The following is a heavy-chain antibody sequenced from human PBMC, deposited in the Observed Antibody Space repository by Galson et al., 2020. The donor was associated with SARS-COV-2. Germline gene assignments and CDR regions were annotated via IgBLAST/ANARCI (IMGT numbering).Heavy chain of an antibody. D-gene: IGHD3-22*01. CDR3: ARHSSRITTIVVDTEYYFDY. V-gene: IGHV5-10-1*01. CDR1: GYSFTSYW. Sequence: GESLKISCKGSGYSFTSYWISWVRQMPGKGLEWMGRIDPSDSYTNYSPYFQGHVTISADKSISTAYLQWSSLKASDTAMYYCARHSSRITTIVVDTEYYFDYWGQGTLFTVSS. J-gene: IGHJ4*02. CDR2: IDPSDSYT.